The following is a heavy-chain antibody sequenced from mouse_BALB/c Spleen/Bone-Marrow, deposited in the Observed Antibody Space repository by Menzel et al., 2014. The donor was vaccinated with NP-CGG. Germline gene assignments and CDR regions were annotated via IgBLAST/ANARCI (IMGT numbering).Heavy chain of an antibody. CDR3: AREGYGSSHGFAY. Sequence: VQLQQSGPELVKPGASMKISCKASGYSFAGYTMNWVKQSHGKNLEWIGLINPYNGGSSYNQKFKGKATLTVDKSSSTAYMELLSLTSEDSAVYYCAREGYGSSHGFAYWGQGTLVTVSA. CDR2: INPYNGGS. CDR1: GYSFAGYT. J-gene: IGHJ3*01. V-gene: IGHV1-31*01. D-gene: IGHD1-1*01.